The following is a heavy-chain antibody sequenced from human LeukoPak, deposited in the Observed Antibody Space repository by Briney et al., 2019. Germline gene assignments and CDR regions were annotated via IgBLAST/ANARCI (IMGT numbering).Heavy chain of an antibody. CDR3: AREITMVRGVMRYFDY. D-gene: IGHD3-10*01. J-gene: IGHJ4*02. V-gene: IGHV1-46*01. CDR1: GYTFTSYY. Sequence: ASVKVCCKASGYTFTSYYMHWVRQAPGQGLEWMGIINPSGGSTSYAQKFQGGVTMTRDTSTSTVYMELSSLRSEDTAVYYCAREITMVRGVMRYFDYWGQGTLVTVSS. CDR2: INPSGGST.